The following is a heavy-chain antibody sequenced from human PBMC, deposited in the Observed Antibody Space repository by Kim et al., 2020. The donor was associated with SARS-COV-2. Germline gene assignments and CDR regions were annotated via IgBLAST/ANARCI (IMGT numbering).Heavy chain of an antibody. D-gene: IGHD2-8*01. Sequence: SHPSLKSRVTISVDTSKNQFSLKLSSVTAADTAVYYCAGQDIVLMVYARWGQGTLVTVSS. CDR3: AGQDIVLMVYAR. J-gene: IGHJ4*02. V-gene: IGHV4-30-2*04.